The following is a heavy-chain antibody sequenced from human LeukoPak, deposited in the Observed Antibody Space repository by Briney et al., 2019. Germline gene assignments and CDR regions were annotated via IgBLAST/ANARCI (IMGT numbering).Heavy chain of an antibody. Sequence: GGSLRLSCAASGFTFSNYAMSWVRQAPGKGLEWVSTVSGSGLSTYSADSVKGRFTISRDNSKNTLSLQMNSLRAEDTAVYYCAKDRIPVAAPYNWFDPWGQGTLVTVSS. CDR1: GFTFSNYA. V-gene: IGHV3-23*01. CDR2: VSGSGLST. CDR3: AKDRIPVAAPYNWFDP. J-gene: IGHJ5*02. D-gene: IGHD6-19*01.